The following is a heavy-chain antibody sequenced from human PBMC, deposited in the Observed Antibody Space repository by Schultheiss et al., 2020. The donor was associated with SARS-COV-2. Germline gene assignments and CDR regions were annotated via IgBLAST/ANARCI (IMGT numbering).Heavy chain of an antibody. D-gene: IGHD3-9*01. J-gene: IGHJ5*02. Sequence: GASLKISCAASGFSFTDAWLTWVRQAPGKGLEWVGHIKNKTDGGTAEYAAPVKGRFIISRDDSKNTVYLQMNSLNIEDTGVYYCARGFNDIFRWFDPWGQGTLVTVSS. CDR3: ARGFNDIFRWFDP. V-gene: IGHV3-15*01. CDR2: IKNKTDGGTA. CDR1: GFSFTDAW.